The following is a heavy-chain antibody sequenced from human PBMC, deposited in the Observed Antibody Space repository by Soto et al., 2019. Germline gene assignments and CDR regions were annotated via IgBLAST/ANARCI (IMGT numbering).Heavy chain of an antibody. CDR2: ISHSGST. V-gene: IGHV4-34*01. Sequence: QVHLQQLGAGLLKPSETLSLTCAVYGGSFSGYYWNWIRQPPGKGLEWIGEISHSGSTNYNPSLKSRVSISEGTPTNQSSLKLISVTAADPAVYYCARGRGDGYNQGWYFDLWGRGTLVTVSS. D-gene: IGHD3-10*01. CDR3: ARGRGDGYNQGWYFDL. J-gene: IGHJ2*01. CDR1: GGSFSGYY.